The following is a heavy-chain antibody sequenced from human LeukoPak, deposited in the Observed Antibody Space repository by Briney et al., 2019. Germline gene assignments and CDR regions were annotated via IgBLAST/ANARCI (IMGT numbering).Heavy chain of an antibody. CDR3: ARDTYGSDY. CDR1: GFIFSNYA. D-gene: IGHD3-10*01. J-gene: IGHJ4*02. CDR2: ISYDGSNK. Sequence: GRSLRLSCAASGFIFSNYAMHWVRQAPGKGLEWLIFISYDGSNKYYADSVKGRFTISRDNSKNTLYLQMNSLRAEDTAVYYCARDTYGSDYWGQGTLVTVSS. V-gene: IGHV3-30*04.